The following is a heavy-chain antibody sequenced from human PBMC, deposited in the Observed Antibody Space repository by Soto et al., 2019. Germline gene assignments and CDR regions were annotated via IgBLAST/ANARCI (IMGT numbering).Heavy chain of an antibody. J-gene: IGHJ5*02. D-gene: IGHD3-22*01. V-gene: IGHV3-33*01. CDR2: IWYDGSNK. Sequence: PGGSLRLSCAASGFTFSSYGMHWVRQAPGKGLEWVAVIWYDGSNKYYADSVKGRFTISRDNPKSTLYLQMNSLRAEDTAVYYCARDLRGGYYDSSGYYEGFDPWGQGTLVTVSS. CDR1: GFTFSSYG. CDR3: ARDLRGGYYDSSGYYEGFDP.